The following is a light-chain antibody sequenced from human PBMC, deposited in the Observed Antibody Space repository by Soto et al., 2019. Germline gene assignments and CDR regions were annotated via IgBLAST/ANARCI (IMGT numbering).Light chain of an antibody. Sequence: QPASVSGSSGQSITISCTGTTSDVGAYGYVSWYQQHPGKAHKLMIYEVSYRPSGVSNRFAGSQSGNAASLTISGLQDEDEADYYCSSYTTSSTVVFGGGTKLTVL. CDR1: TSDVGAYGY. J-gene: IGLJ2*01. V-gene: IGLV2-14*01. CDR3: SSYTTSSTVV. CDR2: EVS.